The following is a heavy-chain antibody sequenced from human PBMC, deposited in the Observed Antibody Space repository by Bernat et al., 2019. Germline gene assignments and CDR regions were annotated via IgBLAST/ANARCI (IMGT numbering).Heavy chain of an antibody. CDR1: GGSMSSYY. V-gene: IGHV4-59*01. CDR3: ARDRSDPGVDVFEI. D-gene: IGHD2-8*01. CDR2: IYYTGST. Sequence: QVQLQESGPGLVKPSETLSLTCTVSGGSMSSYYWSWIRQHPGKGLEWIGFIYYTGSTNYNPSLKSRVTISLDRSKNQFALKLSSVTAADAAVYYCARDRSDPGVDVFEIRGQGTMVTVSS. J-gene: IGHJ3*02.